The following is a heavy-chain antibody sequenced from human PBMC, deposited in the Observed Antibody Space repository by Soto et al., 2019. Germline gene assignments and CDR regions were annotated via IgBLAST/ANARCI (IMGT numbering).Heavy chain of an antibody. J-gene: IGHJ6*02. Sequence: SETLSLTCAVSGGSISSSNWWSWVRQPPGKGLEWIGEIYHSGSTNYNPSLKSRVTISVDKSKNQFSLKLSSVTAADTAVYYCSGLYSSSSTTTSYYSYGMDVWGQGPTVTTSS. CDR3: SGLYSSSSTTTSYYSYGMDV. D-gene: IGHD6-13*01. CDR2: IYHSGST. V-gene: IGHV4-4*02. CDR1: GGSISSSNW.